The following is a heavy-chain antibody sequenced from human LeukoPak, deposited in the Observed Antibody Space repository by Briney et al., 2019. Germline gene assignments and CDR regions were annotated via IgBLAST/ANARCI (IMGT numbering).Heavy chain of an antibody. CDR3: ARLVGGSGLNAFDI. Sequence: ASVKVSCKASGYTFTSYDINWVRQATGQGLEWMGWMNPNSGNTGSAQKFQGRVSMTRNTPISTAYMELSSLRSEDTAVYYCARLVGGSGLNAFDIWGQGTMVTVSS. CDR1: GYTFTSYD. D-gene: IGHD3-10*01. J-gene: IGHJ3*02. CDR2: MNPNSGNT. V-gene: IGHV1-8*01.